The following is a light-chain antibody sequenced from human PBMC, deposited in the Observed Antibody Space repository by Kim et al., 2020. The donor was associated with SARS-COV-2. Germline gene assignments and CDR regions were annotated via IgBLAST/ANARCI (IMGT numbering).Light chain of an antibody. Sequence: GQRITISCNGSSSNVGTGYVVYWYQQFPGTAPKLLIYGITNRPSGVPDRFSGSKSGTSASLAITGLQAEDEADYYCQSYDNSPSWVFGGGTQLTVL. CDR2: GIT. J-gene: IGLJ3*02. V-gene: IGLV1-40*01. CDR1: SSNVGTGYV. CDR3: QSYDNSPSWV.